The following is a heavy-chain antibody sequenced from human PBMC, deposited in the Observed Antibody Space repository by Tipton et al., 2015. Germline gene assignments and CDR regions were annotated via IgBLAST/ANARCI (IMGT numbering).Heavy chain of an antibody. V-gene: IGHV3-9*01. J-gene: IGHJ4*02. D-gene: IGHD3-9*01. CDR3: AKEGSGYYIDY. Sequence: SLRLSCAASGFSFDDYAMHWVRQAPGKGLEWVSSISWNSGNTGYADSVKGRFTISRDNAKNSLYLQMNSLRSEDTALYYCAKEGSGYYIDYWGQGTLVTVSS. CDR1: GFSFDDYA. CDR2: ISWNSGNT.